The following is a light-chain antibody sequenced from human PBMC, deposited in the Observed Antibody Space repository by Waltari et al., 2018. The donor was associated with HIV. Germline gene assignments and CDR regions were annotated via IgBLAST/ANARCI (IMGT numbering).Light chain of an antibody. CDR3: HQYGSSPGT. CDR1: QSVSSNS. CDR2: GAS. Sequence: DIVLTQSPGTLSLSPGGRAPLSCRASQSVSSNSLAWYQHKPGQAPRLLIYGASTRATGVSDRFSGSGSGADFTLIISRMQPEDLAVYYCHQYGSSPGTFGQGTKVEIK. V-gene: IGKV3-20*01. J-gene: IGKJ1*01.